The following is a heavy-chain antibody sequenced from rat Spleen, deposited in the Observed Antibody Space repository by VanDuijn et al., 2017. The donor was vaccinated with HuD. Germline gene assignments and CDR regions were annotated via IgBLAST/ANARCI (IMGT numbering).Heavy chain of an antibody. CDR1: GFTFSDYG. CDR2: ISYGDSSGHSST. V-gene: IGHV5-29*01. J-gene: IGHJ4*01. Sequence: EVQLVESGGGLVQPGRSLKVSCAASGFTFSDYGVAWVRQAPTKGLEWVATISYGDSSGHSSTYYRDSVKGRFTISRDNAKSTLSLQMDSLRSEDTASYYCARHFYSSYVMDAWGQGASVTVSS. D-gene: IGHD1-2*01. CDR3: ARHFYSSYVMDA.